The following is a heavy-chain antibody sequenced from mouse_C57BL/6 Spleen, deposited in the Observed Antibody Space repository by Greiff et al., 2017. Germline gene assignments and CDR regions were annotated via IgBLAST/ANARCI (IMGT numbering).Heavy chain of an antibody. CDR1: GYTFTDHT. CDR2: IYPRDGST. V-gene: IGHV1-78*01. Sequence: QVQLQQSDAELVKPGASVKISCKVSGYTFTDHTIHWLKQRPEQGLEWIGYIYPRDGSTKYNEKFKGKATLTADNSSSTASMQLNSLTSEDAAVYFCARWDDGYLYWYCDVWGTGTTVTVSS. J-gene: IGHJ1*03. CDR3: ARWDDGYLYWYCDV. D-gene: IGHD2-3*01.